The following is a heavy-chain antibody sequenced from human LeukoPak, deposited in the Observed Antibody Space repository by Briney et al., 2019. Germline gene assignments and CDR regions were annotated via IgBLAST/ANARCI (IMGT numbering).Heavy chain of an antibody. D-gene: IGHD2-2*01. J-gene: IGHJ6*03. CDR2: ISYDGSNK. CDR3: AKEADCSSTCCYLGITYPESYMDV. V-gene: IGHV3-30*18. Sequence: PGGSLTLSCAASGFTFSSYGMHRLRQAPGQGLEGVAVISYDGSNKYYADSVKGRFTISRDNSKNTLYLQMNSLRAEDTAVYYCAKEADCSSTCCYLGITYPESYMDVWGKGTTVTVSS. CDR1: GFTFSSYG.